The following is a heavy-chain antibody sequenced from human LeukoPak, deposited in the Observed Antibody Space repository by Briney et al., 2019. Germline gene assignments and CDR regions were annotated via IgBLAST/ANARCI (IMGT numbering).Heavy chain of an antibody. CDR2: INHSGST. CDR1: GGSFSGYY. V-gene: IGHV4-34*01. J-gene: IGHJ4*02. Sequence: SETLSLTCAVYGGSFSGYYWSWIRQPPGKGLEWIGEINHSGSTNYNPSLKSRVTISVDTSKNQFSLKLSSVTAADTAVYYCARGTVTQRPFDYWGQGTLVTVSS. D-gene: IGHD4-17*01. CDR3: ARGTVTQRPFDY.